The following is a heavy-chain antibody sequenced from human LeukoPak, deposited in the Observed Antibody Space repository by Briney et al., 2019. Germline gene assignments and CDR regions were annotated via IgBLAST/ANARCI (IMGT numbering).Heavy chain of an antibody. CDR3: AKVLHYDFWSGYPYYGMDV. V-gene: IGHV3-13*01. D-gene: IGHD3-3*01. CDR1: GFTFSSYD. Sequence: GGSLRLSCAASGFTFSSYDMHWVRQATGKGLEWVSAIGTAGDTYYPGSVKGRFTISRDNSKNTLYLQMNSLRAEDTAVYYCAKVLHYDFWSGYPYYGMDVWGQGTTVTVSS. CDR2: IGTAGDT. J-gene: IGHJ6*02.